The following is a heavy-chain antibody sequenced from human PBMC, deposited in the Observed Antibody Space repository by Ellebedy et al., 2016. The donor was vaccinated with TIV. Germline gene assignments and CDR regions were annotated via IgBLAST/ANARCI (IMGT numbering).Heavy chain of an antibody. CDR3: ASGSYHFDY. V-gene: IGHV3-7*02. CDR1: GFTFSSYW. Sequence: GESLKISXAASGFTFSSYWMSWVRQAPGKGLEWVANIKQDGSGKYYVDSVKGRFTISRDNAKNSLYLQMNSLRAEDTAVYYCASGSYHFDYWGQGTLVTVSS. D-gene: IGHD1-26*01. J-gene: IGHJ4*02. CDR2: IKQDGSGK.